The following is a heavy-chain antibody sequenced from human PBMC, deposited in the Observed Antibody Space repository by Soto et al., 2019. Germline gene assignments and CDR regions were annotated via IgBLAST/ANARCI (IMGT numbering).Heavy chain of an antibody. J-gene: IGHJ4*02. CDR3: AKVNYDFWSGYYDY. V-gene: IGHV3-30*18. Sequence: HRVLKDTGKGLERVAVISYNGSNKYYADSVKGRLTISRDNSKNTLYLQMNSLRADDTAVYYCAKVNYDFWSGYYDYWGQGTLVTV. D-gene: IGHD3-3*01. CDR2: ISYNGSNK.